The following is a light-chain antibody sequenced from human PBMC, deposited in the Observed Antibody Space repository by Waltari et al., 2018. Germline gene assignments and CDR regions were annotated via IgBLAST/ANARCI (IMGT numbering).Light chain of an antibody. J-gene: IGKJ3*01. CDR1: QSLVHSDGNTY. Sequence: DVVMTQSPLSLPVTLGQPASISCRSSQSLVHSDGNTYLNWFQQRPGQSPRRLIDTVSKRGSGVPDRFSGSGSGTDFTLKISRVEAEDVGVYYCMQGTHWLTFGPGTKVDIK. CDR2: TVS. V-gene: IGKV2-30*02. CDR3: MQGTHWLT.